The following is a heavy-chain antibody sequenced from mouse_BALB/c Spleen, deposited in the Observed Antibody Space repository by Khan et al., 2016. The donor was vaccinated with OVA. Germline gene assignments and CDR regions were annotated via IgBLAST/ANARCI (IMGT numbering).Heavy chain of an antibody. Sequence: VQLQQSGAELAKPGASVKMSCKASGYTFINYWILWGKPRPGQGLAWIGYINPSIGDTENNQNFTDKATLTADKSSRTSSLQLSSLTSEYTAVYDCARSGLRWDFDYWGQGTTLTVSS. CDR2: INPSIGDT. D-gene: IGHD6-1*01. CDR1: GYTFINYW. V-gene: IGHV1-7*01. CDR3: ARSGLRWDFDY. J-gene: IGHJ2*01.